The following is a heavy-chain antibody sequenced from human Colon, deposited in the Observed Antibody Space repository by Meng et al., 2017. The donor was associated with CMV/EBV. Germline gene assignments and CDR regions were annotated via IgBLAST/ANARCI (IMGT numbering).Heavy chain of an antibody. J-gene: IGHJ4*02. CDR1: GYTFTDYY. Sequence: ASVKVSCKSSGYTFTDYYIHWVRQAPGQGLEWMGWINPNSGGTNYAQKFQGRVTMTRDTSISTAYMELSRLRSDDTAVYYCARVGGYCSSTSCYGYWGQGTLVTVSS. CDR3: ARVGGYCSSTSCYGY. CDR2: INPNSGGT. D-gene: IGHD2-2*01. V-gene: IGHV1-2*02.